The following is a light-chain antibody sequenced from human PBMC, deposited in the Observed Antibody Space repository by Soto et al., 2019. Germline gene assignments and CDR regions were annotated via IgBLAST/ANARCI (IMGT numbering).Light chain of an antibody. CDR3: SSYTSSSPFV. V-gene: IGLV2-14*02. CDR1: SSDVGRYNL. Sequence: QSVLAQPASVSGSPGQSITISCTGTSSDVGRYNLVSWYQQHPDKAPKLVIFEDNKRPSGVSHRFSGSKSGNTASLTISGLQAEDEADYYCSSYTSSSPFVFGTGTKVTVL. CDR2: EDN. J-gene: IGLJ1*01.